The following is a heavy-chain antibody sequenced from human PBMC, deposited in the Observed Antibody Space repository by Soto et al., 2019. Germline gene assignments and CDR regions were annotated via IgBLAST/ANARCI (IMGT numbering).Heavy chain of an antibody. J-gene: IGHJ4*02. CDR1: GGSVSGYC. V-gene: IGHV4-59*02. Sequence: LETLCLTCTVAGGSVSGYCWTWIRQPPGKGLEWIGYISYSGSTNYNSSLKSRVTMSIDTSKNQFSLRLTSVSAADTAVYYCARDGAATGSVYLDYWGQGTLVTVSS. D-gene: IGHD6-13*01. CDR3: ARDGAATGSVYLDY. CDR2: ISYSGST.